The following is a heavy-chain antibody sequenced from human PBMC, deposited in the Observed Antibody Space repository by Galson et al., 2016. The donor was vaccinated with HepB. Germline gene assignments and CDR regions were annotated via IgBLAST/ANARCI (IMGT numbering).Heavy chain of an antibody. V-gene: IGHV3-48*01. J-gene: IGHJ2*01. CDR1: GFTFSSYS. D-gene: IGHD2-8*01. CDR3: ARETKSDWFFDL. Sequence: SLRLSCAASGFTFSSYSMNWVRQAPGKGLAWVSYISSSSRAIYYADSVKGRFTISRDNAKNSLYLQMNGLRAEDTAVYYCARETKSDWFFDLCGRGTLVTVSS. CDR2: ISSSSRAI.